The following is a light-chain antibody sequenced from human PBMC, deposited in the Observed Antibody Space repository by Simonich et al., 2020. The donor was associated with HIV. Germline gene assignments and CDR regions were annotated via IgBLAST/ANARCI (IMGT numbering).Light chain of an antibody. Sequence: EIVMTQSPATLSVSPGARATLSCRASQSISTNLAWYQQKPGQAPRLLMYDASTRATGIPARFTGSGSGTEFTLTINSMQSEDFAVYYCQQYNNWPLTFGGGTKVEIK. CDR3: QQYNNWPLT. CDR1: QSISTN. CDR2: DAS. J-gene: IGKJ4*01. V-gene: IGKV3-15*01.